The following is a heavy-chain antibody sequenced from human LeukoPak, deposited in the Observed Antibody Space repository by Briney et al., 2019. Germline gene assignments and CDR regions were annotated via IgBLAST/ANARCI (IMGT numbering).Heavy chain of an antibody. V-gene: IGHV3-23*01. J-gene: IGHJ4*02. D-gene: IGHD6-6*01. CDR2: ISGTGGST. Sequence: GGSLRLSCAASGFTFSNYGMSWVRQAPGKGLEWISGISGTGGSTYYADSVKGRLTISRDNSKNTLYLQMNSLRAEDTAVYYCARDGWAARPQRYFDYWGQGTLVTVSS. CDR3: ARDGWAARPQRYFDY. CDR1: GFTFSNYG.